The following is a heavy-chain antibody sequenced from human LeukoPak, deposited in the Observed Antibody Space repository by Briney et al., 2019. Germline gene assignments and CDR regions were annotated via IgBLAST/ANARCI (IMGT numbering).Heavy chain of an antibody. V-gene: IGHV3-74*01. CDR3: ARGGAVAGTGDY. CDR2: IKSDGSST. CDR1: GFTFSSYW. D-gene: IGHD6-19*01. Sequence: GGSLRLSCVASGFTFSSYWMHWVRQAPGKGLVWVSRIKSDGSSTSCADSVKGRFTISRDNAKNTLYLQMNSLRAEDTAVYYCARGGAVAGTGDYWGQGTLVTVSS. J-gene: IGHJ4*02.